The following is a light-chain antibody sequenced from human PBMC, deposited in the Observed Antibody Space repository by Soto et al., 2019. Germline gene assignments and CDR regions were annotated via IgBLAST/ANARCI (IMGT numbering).Light chain of an antibody. CDR3: QPYDSRLSGYV. CDR1: NSNIGSNYD. CDR2: GNT. J-gene: IGLJ1*01. V-gene: IGLV1-40*01. Sequence: QSVLTQPPSVSGAPGQRVTISCTGSNSNIGSNYDVIWYQQLPGTAPKLLIYGNTHRPSGVPHRFSGSKSGTLASLAITGLQPEDEADYYCQPYDSRLSGYVFGSGTKVTVL.